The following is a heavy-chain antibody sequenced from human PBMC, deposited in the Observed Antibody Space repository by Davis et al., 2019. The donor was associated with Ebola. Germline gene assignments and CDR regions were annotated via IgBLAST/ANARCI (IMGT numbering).Heavy chain of an antibody. CDR2: ISTGGGPT. V-gene: IGHV3-23*01. J-gene: IGHJ5*02. D-gene: IGHD2-21*02. CDR1: AFTSMNHG. CDR3: ARGGFHCGGDCGHRFDP. Sequence: PGGSLRLSCAASAFTSMNHGVSWVRQAPGKGLEWVSHISTGGGPTYGDSVRGRFTISRDIFNSTLYLQMNSLRVEDTAVYYCARGGFHCGGDCGHRFDPWGQGTPVTVSS.